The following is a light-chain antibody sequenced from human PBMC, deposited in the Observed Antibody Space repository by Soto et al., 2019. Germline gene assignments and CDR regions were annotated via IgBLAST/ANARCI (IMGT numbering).Light chain of an antibody. CDR2: GAS. J-gene: IGKJ2*01. CDR1: QSVSSSY. Sequence: EIVLTQSPGTLSLSPGERATLSCRASQSVSSSYLAWYQQKPGQAPRLLIYGASSRATGIPDRFSGSGSGTDFTLNISRLEHEDFAVYYCQQYGSSPTTFGQGTKLEIK. V-gene: IGKV3-20*01. CDR3: QQYGSSPTT.